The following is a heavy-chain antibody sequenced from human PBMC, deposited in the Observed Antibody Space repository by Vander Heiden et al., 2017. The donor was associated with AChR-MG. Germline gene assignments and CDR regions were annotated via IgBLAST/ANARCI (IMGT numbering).Heavy chain of an antibody. CDR3: ANNYGGNREYFQH. D-gene: IGHD2-15*01. Sequence: QVQLVESGGGVVQPGGSLRLSCAAPRFTFSSYGMHWVRQAPGKGLEWVAFIRYDGSNKYYADSVKGRFTISRDNSKNTLYLQLNSLRAEDTAVYYCANNYGGNREYFQHWGQGTLVTVSS. CDR2: IRYDGSNK. V-gene: IGHV3-30*02. J-gene: IGHJ1*01. CDR1: RFTFSSYG.